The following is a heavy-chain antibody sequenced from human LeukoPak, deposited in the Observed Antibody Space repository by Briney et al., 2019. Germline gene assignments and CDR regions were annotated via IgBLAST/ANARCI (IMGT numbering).Heavy chain of an antibody. Sequence: ASQTLSLTCTVSGGSISSGDYYWSWIRQPPGKGLEWIGYIYYSGSTYYNPSLKSRFTISVDTSKNQFSLKLNSVTAADTAVYYCARDLISDYYGSGSPPNAFDIWGQGTMVTVSS. CDR2: IYYSGST. D-gene: IGHD3-10*01. CDR3: ARDLISDYYGSGSPPNAFDI. CDR1: GGSISSGDYY. J-gene: IGHJ3*02. V-gene: IGHV4-30-4*08.